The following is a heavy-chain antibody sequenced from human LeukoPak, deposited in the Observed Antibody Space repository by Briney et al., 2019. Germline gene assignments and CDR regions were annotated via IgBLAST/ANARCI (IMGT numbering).Heavy chain of an antibody. CDR3: ARELHVERDDY. Sequence: ASVKVSCKASGFVFTGYGFTWVRQAPGLGLEWMGWISANDGKIHYSERHQGRMTMSTDTVTSTVYMELRSLRSDDTAVYYCARELHVERDDYWGQGTLVTVSS. CDR2: ISANDGKI. V-gene: IGHV1-18*01. D-gene: IGHD1-1*01. CDR1: GFVFTGYG. J-gene: IGHJ4*02.